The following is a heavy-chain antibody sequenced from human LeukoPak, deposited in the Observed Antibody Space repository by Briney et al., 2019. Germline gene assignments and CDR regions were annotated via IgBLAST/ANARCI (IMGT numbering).Heavy chain of an antibody. CDR3: ERIVDTSDYSDFDY. Sequence: GESLKISCKGSGYTFTTFWIAWVRQMPGKGLEWMGIIYPGDSDTIYSPSFQGQVTISPDKSISTAYLQRSSLKASATAMYYCERIVDTSDYSDFDYWGQGTLVTVSS. CDR1: GYTFTTFW. D-gene: IGHD3-22*01. J-gene: IGHJ4*02. V-gene: IGHV5-51*01. CDR2: IYPGDSDT.